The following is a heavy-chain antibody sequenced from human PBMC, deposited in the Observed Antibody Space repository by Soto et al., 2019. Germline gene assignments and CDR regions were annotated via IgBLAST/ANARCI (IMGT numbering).Heavy chain of an antibody. CDR3: ARSFGWYAIDQ. Sequence: QMQLQESGPRLVKPSETLSLTCAVSSASISSEQRWSWFRQPPGKGLEWIGEIHHSGSTNNNPSLKCRVTMSVDKSKNQFALNLSSVNAADTAVYYCARSFGWYAIDQWCQGTLVTVSS. J-gene: IGHJ4*02. V-gene: IGHV4-4*02. CDR2: IHHSGST. D-gene: IGHD6-19*01. CDR1: SASISSEQR.